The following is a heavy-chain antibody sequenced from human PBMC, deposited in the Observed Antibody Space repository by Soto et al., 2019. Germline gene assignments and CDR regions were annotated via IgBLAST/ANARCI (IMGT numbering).Heavy chain of an antibody. Sequence: DVQLVESGGGLIQPGGSLRLSCAASGFTVSSNYMSWLRQAPGKGLECVSVIDSGGTTYYADSVKGRFTISRDNSENTVDLQMNNLRGEDTAVYHCAKSGGARAFDIWGQGTRVTVSS. CDR1: GFTVSSNY. D-gene: IGHD1-26*01. CDR3: AKSGGARAFDI. CDR2: IDSGGTT. V-gene: IGHV3-53*01. J-gene: IGHJ3*02.